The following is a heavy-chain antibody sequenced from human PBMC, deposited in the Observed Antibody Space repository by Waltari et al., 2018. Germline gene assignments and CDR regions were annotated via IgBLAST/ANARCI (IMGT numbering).Heavy chain of an antibody. CDR1: GYTFTSYY. Sequence: QVQLVQSGAEVKKPGASVKVSCKASGYTFTSYYMHWVRQAPGQGLEWMGIINPIGGSTSYAQKFQGRVTMTRDTSNNEFSLTLSSVTAADTARYYCARDRTRGPGFSSQLDTWGLGTLVIVSS. CDR3: ARDRTRGPGFSSQLDT. J-gene: IGHJ5*02. D-gene: IGHD6-13*01. V-gene: IGHV1-46*01. CDR2: INPIGGST.